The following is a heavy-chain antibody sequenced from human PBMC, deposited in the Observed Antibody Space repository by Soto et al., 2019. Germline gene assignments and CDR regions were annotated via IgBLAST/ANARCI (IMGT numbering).Heavy chain of an antibody. Sequence: SETLSLTCTVSGGSISSSSYYWGWIRQPPGKGLEWIGSIYYSGSTYYNPSLKSRVTISVDTSKKQFSLKLSSVTAADTAVYYCARHYYDSSGYLYWGQGTLVNVS. CDR3: ARHYYDSSGYLY. CDR1: GGSISSSSYY. V-gene: IGHV4-39*01. J-gene: IGHJ4*02. D-gene: IGHD3-22*01. CDR2: IYYSGST.